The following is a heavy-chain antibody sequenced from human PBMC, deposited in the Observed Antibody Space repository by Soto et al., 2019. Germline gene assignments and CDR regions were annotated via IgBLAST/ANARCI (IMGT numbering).Heavy chain of an antibody. D-gene: IGHD1-26*01. V-gene: IGHV4-39*01. CDR2: IFHTGST. J-gene: IGHJ4*02. Sequence: SETLSLTCTVSGGSISSSSYYWGWIRQPPGKGLEWIGHIFHTGSTYSNPSLKSRVTMSVDTSKNQFSLSLSSVTATDTAVYYCARRRIVVATNFDFWGQGTLVIVSS. CDR1: GGSISSSSYY. CDR3: ARRRIVVATNFDF.